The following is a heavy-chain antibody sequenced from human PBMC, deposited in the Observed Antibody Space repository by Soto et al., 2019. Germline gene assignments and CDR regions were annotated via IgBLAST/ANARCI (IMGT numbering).Heavy chain of an antibody. J-gene: IGHJ4*02. V-gene: IGHV4-59*08. CDR2: ISYSGST. Sequence: PSETLSLTCTVSGGSISSYYWSWIRQPPGKGLEWIGYISYSGSTNHNPSLKSRVTISVDTPKNQFSLKLSSVTAADTAVYYCAKNWNWGSLVHWGQGTLVTVSS. CDR1: GGSISSYY. D-gene: IGHD7-27*01. CDR3: AKNWNWGSLVH.